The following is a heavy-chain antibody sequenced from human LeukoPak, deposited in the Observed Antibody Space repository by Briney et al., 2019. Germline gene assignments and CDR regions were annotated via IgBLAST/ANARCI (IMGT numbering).Heavy chain of an antibody. CDR3: ARDRGRPYYFDY. CDR2: IYYSGTT. Sequence: SETLSLTCTVSGGSISSYYWSWIRQPPGKGLEWMGYIYYSGTTSYSPSLKSRVTIAVDTSKNQFSLKLSSVTAADTAVYYCARDRGRPYYFDYWGQGTPVTVSS. V-gene: IGHV4-59*01. J-gene: IGHJ4*02. CDR1: GGSISSYY.